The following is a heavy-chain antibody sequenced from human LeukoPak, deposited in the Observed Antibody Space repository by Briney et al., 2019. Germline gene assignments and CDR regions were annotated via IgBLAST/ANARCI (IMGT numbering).Heavy chain of an antibody. V-gene: IGHV3-74*01. CDR3: ARAGEGLQSYGFDI. CDR2: NNCGGSGT. Sequence: PGGSLRLFCGAPGLHLNVRWEHWVPQAPGEGRVWVSRNNCGGSGTRHADSVKGRFTISRDNAKNTLYLQMNSLRAEDTAVYYCARAGEGLQSYGFDIWGQGTMVTVSS. CDR1: GLHLNVRW. D-gene: IGHD5-24*01. J-gene: IGHJ3*02.